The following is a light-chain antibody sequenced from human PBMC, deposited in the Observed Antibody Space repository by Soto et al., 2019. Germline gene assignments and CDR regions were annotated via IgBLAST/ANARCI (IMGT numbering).Light chain of an antibody. V-gene: IGLV1-44*01. CDR2: SNS. CDR1: SSNIGSNA. J-gene: IGLJ3*02. CDR3: AAWDDSLTGSWV. Sequence: QSALTQPPSASGTPGQRVTISCSGSSSNIGSNAVQWFQQLPGTAPKLLIYSNSQRPSGVPDRFSASKSGTSASLAISGLQSEDEADYYCAAWDDSLTGSWVFGGGTKLTVL.